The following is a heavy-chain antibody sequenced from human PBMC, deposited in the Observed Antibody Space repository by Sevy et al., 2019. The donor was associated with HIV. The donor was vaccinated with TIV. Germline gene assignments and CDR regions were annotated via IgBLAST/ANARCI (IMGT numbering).Heavy chain of an antibody. CDR1: GFTFRSYG. CDR2: IRYDGSTK. CDR3: AKGLGMVQGALLSDDV. Sequence: GGSLRLSCAASGFTFRSYGMHWVRQAPGKGLEWVTFIRYDGSTKYYADSVMGRFTISRDNSKNTVFLQMNSLRSEDTAVYYCAKGLGMVQGALLSDDVWGQGTMVTVSS. D-gene: IGHD3-10*01. J-gene: IGHJ3*01. V-gene: IGHV3-30*02.